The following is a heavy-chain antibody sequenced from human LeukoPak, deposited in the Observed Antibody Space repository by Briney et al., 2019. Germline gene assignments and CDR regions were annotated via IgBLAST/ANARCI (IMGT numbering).Heavy chain of an antibody. Sequence: SVKVSCKASGGTFSSYAISWVRQAPGQGLEWMGGIIPIFGTANYAQKFQGRVTITTDESTSTAYMELSSLRSEDTAVYYCARGDHYYDSSGYSTVFDYWDQGTLVTVSS. CDR1: GGTFSSYA. CDR2: IIPIFGTA. D-gene: IGHD3-22*01. J-gene: IGHJ4*02. V-gene: IGHV1-69*05. CDR3: ARGDHYYDSSGYSTVFDY.